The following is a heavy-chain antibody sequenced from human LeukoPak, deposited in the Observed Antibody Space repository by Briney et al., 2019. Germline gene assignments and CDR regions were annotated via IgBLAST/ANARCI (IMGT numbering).Heavy chain of an antibody. V-gene: IGHV3-30*02. D-gene: IGHD2-2*01. CDR2: TRFDGNFK. J-gene: IGHJ4*02. Sequence: GGSLRLSCVASGFTFNTYSMHWVRQAPGKGLEWVAFTRFDGNFKYYADSVKGRFTISRDNSKNTVFLQMNSLRPEDTAVYYCAKEREDLVVVAAAMRGYIWGQGTLVTVSS. CDR1: GFTFNTYS. CDR3: AKEREDLVVVAAAMRGYI.